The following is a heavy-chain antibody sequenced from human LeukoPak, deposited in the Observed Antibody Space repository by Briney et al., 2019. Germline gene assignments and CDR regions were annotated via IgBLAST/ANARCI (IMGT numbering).Heavy chain of an antibody. J-gene: IGHJ4*02. V-gene: IGHV3-7*04. CDR2: IRQDGNEK. Sequence: PGESLRLSCAVAGFTLGNYWMSWVRQAPGKGLEWVANIRQDGNEKYYVDSVKGRFTISRDNPKNSLYLQMNSLRAEDTAIYYCARLRAAQTYDCWGQGTLVTVSS. CDR3: ARLRAAQTYDC. D-gene: IGHD6-13*01. CDR1: GFTLGNYW.